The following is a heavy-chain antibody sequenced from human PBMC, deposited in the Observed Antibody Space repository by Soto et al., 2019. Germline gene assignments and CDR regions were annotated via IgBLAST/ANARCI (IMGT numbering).Heavy chain of an antibody. CDR1: GYTFSDYY. V-gene: IGHV1-2*02. CDR3: ARGEEFCSTVSCNSSLGDAFDV. D-gene: IGHD2-15*01. CDR2: ISPNNGAT. J-gene: IGHJ3*01. Sequence: QVQLVQSGAEVKKPGASMKVSCKASGYTFSDYYMHWVRQAPGQGLECMGWISPNNGATNYAQKFHDRVTMTRYAFITTAYMELSRLRSDDTAVYYCARGEEFCSTVSCNSSLGDAFDVSGQGTTVTVSS.